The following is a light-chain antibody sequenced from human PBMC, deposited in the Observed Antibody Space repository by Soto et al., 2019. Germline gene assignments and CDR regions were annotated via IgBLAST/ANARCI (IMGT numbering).Light chain of an antibody. V-gene: IGKV3-20*01. Sequence: EVVLTQSPGTLSLSPGDRATLSCRASQTVGSTLVAWYQQRPGQAPRLLIYSTSSRATGIPDRFSGAGSGTGFTLTISSLEPEDFAMYYCQHYGDSLTWTFGKGTKV. CDR3: QHYGDSLTWT. J-gene: IGKJ1*01. CDR1: QTVGSTL. CDR2: STS.